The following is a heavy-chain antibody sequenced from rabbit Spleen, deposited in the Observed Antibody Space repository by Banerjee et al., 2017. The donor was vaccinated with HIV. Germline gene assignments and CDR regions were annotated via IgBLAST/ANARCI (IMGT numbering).Heavy chain of an antibody. V-gene: IGHV1S45*01. Sequence: QEQLVESGGGLVQPEGSLTLTCRASGFSFIYNGVMCWVRQAPGKGLEWIACINAATAKPVYATWAKGRFTISRTSSTTVTLRMTSLTATDTATYFCARDLVAVIGWNFNLWGQGTLVTVS. D-gene: IGHD1-1*01. J-gene: IGHJ4*01. CDR2: INAATAKP. CDR3: ARDLVAVIGWNFNL. CDR1: GFSFIYNGV.